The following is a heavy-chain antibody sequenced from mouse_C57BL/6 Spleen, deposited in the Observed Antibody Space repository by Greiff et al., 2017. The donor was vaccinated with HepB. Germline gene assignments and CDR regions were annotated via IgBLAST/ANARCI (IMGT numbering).Heavy chain of an antibody. CDR3: ARRGGNYGIDY. D-gene: IGHD2-1*01. Sequence: VQLQQPGAELVRPGTSVKLSCKASGYTFTSYWMHWVKQRPGQGLEWIGVIDPSDSYTNYNQKFKGKATLTVDTSSSTAYMQLSSLTSEDSAVYYCARRGGNYGIDYWGQGTTLTVSS. CDR2: IDPSDSYT. V-gene: IGHV1-59*01. J-gene: IGHJ2*01. CDR1: GYTFTSYW.